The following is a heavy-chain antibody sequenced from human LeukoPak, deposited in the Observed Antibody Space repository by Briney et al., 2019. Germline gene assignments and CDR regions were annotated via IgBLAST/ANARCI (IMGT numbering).Heavy chain of an antibody. V-gene: IGHV3-21*01. CDR3: ARDQYYYDSSGSGY. Sequence: GGSLRLSCEASGITFSRYGLTWVRQAPGKGLEWVSSISSSSSYIYYADSVKGRSTISRDNAKNSLYLQMNSLRAEDTAVYYCARDQYYYDSSGSGYWGQGTLVTVSS. D-gene: IGHD3-22*01. J-gene: IGHJ4*02. CDR1: GITFSRYG. CDR2: ISSSSSYI.